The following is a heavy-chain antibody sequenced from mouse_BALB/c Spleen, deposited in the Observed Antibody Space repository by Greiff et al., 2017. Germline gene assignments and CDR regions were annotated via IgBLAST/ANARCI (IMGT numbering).Heavy chain of an antibody. D-gene: IGHD2-4*01. CDR2: IWSGGST. Sequence: QVQLQQSGPGLVQPSQSLSITCTVSGFSLTSYGVHWVRQSPGKGLEWLGVIWSGGSTDYNAAFISRLSISKDNSKSQVFFKMNSLQANDTAIYYCARVYYDYDGGVAYWGQGTLVTVSA. V-gene: IGHV2-2*02. J-gene: IGHJ3*01. CDR1: GFSLTSYG. CDR3: ARVYYDYDGGVAY.